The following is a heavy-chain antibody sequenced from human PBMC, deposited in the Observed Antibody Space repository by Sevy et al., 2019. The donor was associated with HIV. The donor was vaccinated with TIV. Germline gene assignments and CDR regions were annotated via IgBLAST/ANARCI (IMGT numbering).Heavy chain of an antibody. Sequence: GGSLRLSCAASGFTFSSYAMHWVRQAPGKGLEWVAVISYDGSNKYYEDSVKGRFTISRDNSKNTLYLQMNSLRAEDTAVYYCARDFIYGNYYYCGMDVWGQGTTVTVSS. D-gene: IGHD3-3*02. CDR1: GFTFSSYA. J-gene: IGHJ6*02. V-gene: IGHV3-30-3*01. CDR3: ARDFIYGNYYYCGMDV. CDR2: ISYDGSNK.